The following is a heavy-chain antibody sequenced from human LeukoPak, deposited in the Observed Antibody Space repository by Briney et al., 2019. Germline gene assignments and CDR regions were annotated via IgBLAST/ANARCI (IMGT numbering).Heavy chain of an antibody. CDR3: AKDPHYTVTTSYYFDY. D-gene: IGHD4-17*01. CDR1: GFTFSSYG. J-gene: IGHJ4*02. CDR2: ISYDGSNK. Sequence: GGSLRLSCAASGFTFSSYGMHWVRQAPGKGLEWVAVISYDGSNKYYADSVKGRFTISRDNTKNTLYLQMNSLRAEDTAVYYCAKDPHYTVTTSYYFDYWGQGTLVTVSS. V-gene: IGHV3-30*18.